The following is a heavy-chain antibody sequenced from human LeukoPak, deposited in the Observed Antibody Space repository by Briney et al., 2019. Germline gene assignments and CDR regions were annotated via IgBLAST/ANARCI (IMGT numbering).Heavy chain of an antibody. J-gene: IGHJ3*02. CDR2: INPNSGGT. CDR1: GHTFTGYY. Sequence: ASVKVSCKASGHTFTGYYMHWVRQAPGQGLEWMGWINPNSGGTNYAQKFQGRVTMTRDTSISTAYMELSRLRSDDTAVYYCARVRSWLEPWADAFDIWGQGTMVTVSS. CDR3: ARVRSWLEPWADAFDI. V-gene: IGHV1-2*02. D-gene: IGHD1-1*01.